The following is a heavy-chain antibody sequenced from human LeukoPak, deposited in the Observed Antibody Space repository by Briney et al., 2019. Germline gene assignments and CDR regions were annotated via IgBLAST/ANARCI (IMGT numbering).Heavy chain of an antibody. CDR3: TASSGWYYFDY. CDR2: IRSKAYGGTT. CDR1: GFTFGDYA. D-gene: IGHD6-19*01. Sequence: PGGSLRLSCTASGFTFGDYAMSWFRQAPGKGLEWVGFIRSKAYGGTTEYAASVKGRFTISRDDSKSIAHLQMNSLKTEDTAVYYCTASSGWYYFDYWGQGTLVTVPS. J-gene: IGHJ4*02. V-gene: IGHV3-49*03.